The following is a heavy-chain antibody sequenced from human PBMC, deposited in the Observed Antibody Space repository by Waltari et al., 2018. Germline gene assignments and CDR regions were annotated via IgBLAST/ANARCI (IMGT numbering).Heavy chain of an antibody. CDR2: IIPIFGTA. V-gene: IGHV1-69*01. D-gene: IGHD2-2*01. Sequence: QVQLVQSGAEVKKPGSSVKVSCKASGGTFSSYAISWVRQAPGQGLEWMGGIIPIFGTANYEQKFQGRVTITADESTSTAYMELSSLRSEDTAVYYCARGRRVVPAAAFDYWGQGTLVTVSS. CDR1: GGTFSSYA. CDR3: ARGRRVVPAAAFDY. J-gene: IGHJ4*02.